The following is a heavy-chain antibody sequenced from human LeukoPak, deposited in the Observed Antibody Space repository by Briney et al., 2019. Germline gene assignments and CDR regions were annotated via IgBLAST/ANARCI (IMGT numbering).Heavy chain of an antibody. Sequence: PGGSLRLSCAGSEFTFSRYWLTWVRQAPGKGLEWVSTITASGGGTYYADSVKGRFTISRDNSKNTLYLHINSLRADDTAVYYCARHGSGSFTALDYWGQGTLVTVSS. D-gene: IGHD3-10*01. J-gene: IGHJ4*02. V-gene: IGHV3-23*01. CDR3: ARHGSGSFTALDY. CDR1: EFTFSRYW. CDR2: ITASGGGT.